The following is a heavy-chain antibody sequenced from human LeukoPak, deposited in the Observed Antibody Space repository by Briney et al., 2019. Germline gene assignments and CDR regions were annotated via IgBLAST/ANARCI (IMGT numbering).Heavy chain of an antibody. CDR1: GFTFSSYW. V-gene: IGHV3-7*01. Sequence: PGGSLRLSCAASGFTFSSYWMSWVRQAPGKGLEWVANIKQDGSEKYYVDSVKGRFTISRDNAKNSLYLQMNSLRAEDTAVYYCEKSVMHYYDSPPDYWGQGTLVTVSS. CDR3: EKSVMHYYDSPPDY. J-gene: IGHJ4*02. D-gene: IGHD3-22*01. CDR2: IKQDGSEK.